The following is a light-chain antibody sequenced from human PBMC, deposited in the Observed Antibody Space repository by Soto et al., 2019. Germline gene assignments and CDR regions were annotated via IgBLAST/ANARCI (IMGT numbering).Light chain of an antibody. J-gene: IGLJ1*01. CDR1: RTDVGGYNF. CDR2: EVS. V-gene: IGLV2-14*01. Sequence: QSVLTQPASVSGSPGQSITISCTGTRTDVGGYNFVSWYQQHPGKAPKLIIYEVSNRPSGVSNRCSGSKSDNTASLTISGLQAEDEADYYCCSYVSSKTYVFGIGTKVTVL. CDR3: CSYVSSKTYV.